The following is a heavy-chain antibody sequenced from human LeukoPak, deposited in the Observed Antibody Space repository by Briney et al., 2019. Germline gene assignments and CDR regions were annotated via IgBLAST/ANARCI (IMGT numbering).Heavy chain of an antibody. J-gene: IGHJ4*02. CDR2: INSDGRSA. CDR1: GFAFSRYW. Sequence: PGGSLRLSCAASGFAFSRYWMHWVRQAPGKGLVWVSRINSDGRSAVYADSVKGRFTISRDNAKNTLYLQMNSLRAEDTAVYYCARDRGWELLLGLDYWGQGTLVTVSS. CDR3: ARDRGWELLLGLDY. V-gene: IGHV3-74*01. D-gene: IGHD1-26*01.